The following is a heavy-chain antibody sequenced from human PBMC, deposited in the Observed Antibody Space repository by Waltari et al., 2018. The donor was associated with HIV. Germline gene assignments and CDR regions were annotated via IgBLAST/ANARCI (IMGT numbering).Heavy chain of an antibody. CDR3: ARRAVVVTAKGPFDP. J-gene: IGHJ5*02. CDR1: GDSISSSSYS. CDR2: ISYSGST. V-gene: IGHV4-39*01. Sequence: QLQLQESGPGLVKPSETLSLTCTVSGDSISSSSYSWGWIRQPPGKGREWIGSISYSGSTYYNPSLESRVTISVDTSKNQFSLKLSSVTAADTAVYYCARRAVVVTAKGPFDPWGQGTLVTVSS. D-gene: IGHD2-21*02.